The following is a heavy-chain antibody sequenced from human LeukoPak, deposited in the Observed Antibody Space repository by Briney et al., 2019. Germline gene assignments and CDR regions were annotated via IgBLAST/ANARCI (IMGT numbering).Heavy chain of an antibody. J-gene: IGHJ4*01. D-gene: IGHD2-2*02. CDR1: GFTLSGHS. V-gene: IGHV3-48*04. Sequence: GGSLRLSCVASGFTLSGHSMNWVRQTPGKGLEWVSYISSSGTIEFYADSVKGRFAISRENGKNALYLQMNNLRAEDTAVYYCARDSGRYCTIDSCYTDFDYWGRGTLVSVSS. CDR2: ISSSGTIE. CDR3: ARDSGRYCTIDSCYTDFDY.